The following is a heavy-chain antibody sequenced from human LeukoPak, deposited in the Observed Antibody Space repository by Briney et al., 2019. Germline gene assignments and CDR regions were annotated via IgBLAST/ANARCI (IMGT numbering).Heavy chain of an antibody. Sequence: GRSLRLYCAASGFTFSSYAMHWVRQAPGKGLEWVAVISYDGSNKYYADSVKGRFTISRDNSKNTLYLQMNSLRAEDTAVYYCARDAFLCSGGSCYFYYYYYGMDVWGQGTTVTVSS. CDR2: ISYDGSNK. CDR1: GFTFSSYA. J-gene: IGHJ6*02. D-gene: IGHD2-15*01. CDR3: ARDAFLCSGGSCYFYYYYYGMDV. V-gene: IGHV3-30*04.